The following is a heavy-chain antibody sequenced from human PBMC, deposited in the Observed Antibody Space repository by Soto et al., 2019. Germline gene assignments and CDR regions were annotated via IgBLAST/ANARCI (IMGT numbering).Heavy chain of an antibody. D-gene: IGHD2-15*01. J-gene: IGHJ6*02. CDR1: GFTFSSYA. CDR3: ARDALVVVVAATPRVDV. Sequence: GGSLRLSCAASGFTFSSYAMHWVRQAPGKGLEWVAVISYDGSNKYYADSVKGRFTISRDNSKNTLYLQMNSLRAEDTAVYYCARDALVVVVAATPRVDVWGQGTTVTVSS. V-gene: IGHV3-30-3*01. CDR2: ISYDGSNK.